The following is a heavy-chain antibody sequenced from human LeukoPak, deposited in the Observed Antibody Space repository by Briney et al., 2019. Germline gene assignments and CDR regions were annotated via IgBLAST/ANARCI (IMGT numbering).Heavy chain of an antibody. J-gene: IGHJ6*03. V-gene: IGHV4-34*01. D-gene: IGHD3-16*01. Sequence: SETLSLTCGVNGESFNGYYWTWIRQSPGKGLEWIGEINNIGHTNYNPSLKSRVTISLDTSQKQFSLKVSSVTAADTAVYYCARGESNDYVWGSFYYYLDVWGKGTTVIVS. CDR2: INNIGHT. CDR3: ARGESNDYVWGSFYYYLDV. CDR1: GESFNGYY.